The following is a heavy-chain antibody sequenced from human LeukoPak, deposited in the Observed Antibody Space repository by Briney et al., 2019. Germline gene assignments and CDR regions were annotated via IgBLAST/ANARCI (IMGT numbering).Heavy chain of an antibody. J-gene: IGHJ6*03. D-gene: IGHD1-26*01. V-gene: IGHV1-69*13. CDR3: ARVGRSRGSLPNDYYYMDV. CDR2: IIPMFGSA. CDR1: GDIFNSYS. Sequence: SVKVSCKASGDIFNSYSISWVRQAPGQGLEWMGGIIPMFGSANYAQKFQGSVTITVDHSSSTAYMELSSLTSEDAAVYYCARVGRSRGSLPNDYYYMDVWGKGTTVTVAS.